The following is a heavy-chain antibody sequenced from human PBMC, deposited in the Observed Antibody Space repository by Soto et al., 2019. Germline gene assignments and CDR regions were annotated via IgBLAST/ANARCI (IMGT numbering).Heavy chain of an antibody. CDR2: IIAYNGNT. CDR3: ARDGHDYDDSSGPLEDWFDP. D-gene: IGHD3-22*01. CDR1: GYTFTSYG. V-gene: IGHV1-18*01. J-gene: IGHJ5*02. Sequence: ASGRSCKASGYTFTSYGISWVRQAPGQGLEWMGWIIAYNGNTNYAQKLQGRVTMTTDTATSPADMELRSRRSDETAVYYCARDGHDYDDSSGPLEDWFDPWGRGTLVAVSS.